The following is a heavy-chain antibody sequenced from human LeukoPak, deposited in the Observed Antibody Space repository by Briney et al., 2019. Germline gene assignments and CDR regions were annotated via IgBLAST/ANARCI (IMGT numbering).Heavy chain of an antibody. V-gene: IGHV4-39*07. Sequence: ASETLSLTCTVSGGSISSSSYYWGWIRQPPGKGLEWIGSVYYSGSTYYNPSLKSRVTISVDTSKNQFSLKLSSVTAADTAVYYCARGEGPNNFDYWGQGTLVTVSS. CDR2: VYYSGST. J-gene: IGHJ4*02. CDR3: ARGEGPNNFDY. CDR1: GGSISSSSYY.